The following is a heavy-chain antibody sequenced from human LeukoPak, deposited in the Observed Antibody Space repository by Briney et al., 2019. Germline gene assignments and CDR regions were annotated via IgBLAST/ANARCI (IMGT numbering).Heavy chain of an antibody. Sequence: GSSVKVSCKASGGTFSSYAISWVRQAPGQGLEWMGGIIPIFGTANYAQKFQGRVTITPGESTSTAYMELSSLRSEDTAVYYCARDLCSSTSCYNVYMDVWGKGTTVTVSS. CDR3: ARDLCSSTSCYNVYMDV. V-gene: IGHV1-69*01. CDR1: GGTFSSYA. D-gene: IGHD2-2*02. CDR2: IIPIFGTA. J-gene: IGHJ6*03.